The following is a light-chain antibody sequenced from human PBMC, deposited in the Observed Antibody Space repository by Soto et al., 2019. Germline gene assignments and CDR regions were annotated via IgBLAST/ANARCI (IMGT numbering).Light chain of an antibody. CDR3: SSYTSRSTVV. CDR1: SSDVGGYNY. V-gene: IGLV2-14*01. CDR2: EVS. Sequence: QSALTQPASVSGSPGQSITISCTGTSSDVGGYNYVSWYQQHPGKAPKLMIYEVSNRPSGVSNRFSGSTSGNTASLTISGRPAEDEADYYCSSYTSRSTVVFGGGTKLTVL. J-gene: IGLJ3*02.